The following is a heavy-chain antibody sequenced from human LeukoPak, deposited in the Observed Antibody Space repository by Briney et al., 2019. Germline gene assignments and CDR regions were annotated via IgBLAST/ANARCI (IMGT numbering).Heavy chain of an antibody. J-gene: IGHJ4*02. CDR3: AHSRDGYDSSGYYWGDYFDY. V-gene: IGHV2-5*01. CDR2: IYWNDDK. CDR1: GFSLSTSGVG. Sequence: SGPTLVNPTQTLTLTCTFSGFSLSTSGVGVGWIRQPPGKALEWLALIYWNDDKRYSPSLKSRLTITKDTSKNQVVLTMTNMDPVDTATYYCAHSRDGYDSSGYYWGDYFDYWGQGTLVTVSS. D-gene: IGHD3-22*01.